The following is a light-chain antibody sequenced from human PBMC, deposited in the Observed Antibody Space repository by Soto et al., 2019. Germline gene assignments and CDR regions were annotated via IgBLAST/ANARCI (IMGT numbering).Light chain of an antibody. V-gene: IGKV3-15*01. Sequence: EIVMTQSPATLSVSPGERATLSCRASQSVSSNLAWYQQKPGQAPRLLIYGSSTRATGIPSRFSGSGSGTEFTLTIRSLQSEDFGVYYCQQYNNWPPITFGQGTRLEIK. CDR1: QSVSSN. J-gene: IGKJ5*01. CDR2: GSS. CDR3: QQYNNWPPIT.